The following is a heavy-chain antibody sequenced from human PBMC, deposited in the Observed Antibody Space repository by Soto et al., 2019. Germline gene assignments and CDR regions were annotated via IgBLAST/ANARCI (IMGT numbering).Heavy chain of an antibody. Sequence: PGGSLRLSCAASGFTFNNYAMSWVRQAPGKGPEWVAAVRGSGAGAYHADSVRGRFTSSRDNSKNTLYLQMNSLRAEDTAIYYCARGLRGAFDYWGHGTLVTVSS. D-gene: IGHD3-16*01. J-gene: IGHJ4*01. CDR1: GFTFNNYA. CDR2: VRGSGAGA. CDR3: ARGLRGAFDY. V-gene: IGHV3-23*01.